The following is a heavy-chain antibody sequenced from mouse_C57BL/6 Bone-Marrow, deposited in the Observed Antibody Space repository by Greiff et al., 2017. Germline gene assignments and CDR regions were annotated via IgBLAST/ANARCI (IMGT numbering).Heavy chain of an antibody. CDR1: GYTFTDYY. CDR3: ARLTGTFYWYFDV. J-gene: IGHJ1*03. Sequence: VKLQQSGAELVRPGASVKLSCKASGYTFTDYYINWVKQRPGQGLEWIARIYPGSGNTYYNEKFKGKATLTAEKSSSTAYMQLSSLTSEDSAVYFCARLTGTFYWYFDVWGTGTTVTVSS. V-gene: IGHV1-76*01. CDR2: IYPGSGNT. D-gene: IGHD4-1*01.